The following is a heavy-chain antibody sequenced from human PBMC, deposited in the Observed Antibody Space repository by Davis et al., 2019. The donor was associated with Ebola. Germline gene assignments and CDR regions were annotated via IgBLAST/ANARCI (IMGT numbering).Heavy chain of an antibody. J-gene: IGHJ3*02. CDR1: GGSIRGDN. D-gene: IGHD2-21*01. CDR2: IYYSGST. Sequence: SETLSLTCTVSGGSIRGDNWSWLRQSPGKGLEWIGYIYYSGSTNYNPSLKSRVTISVDTSKNQFSLKLSSVTAADTAVYYCARECGGDCYFAFDIWGQGTMVTVSS. V-gene: IGHV4-59*01. CDR3: ARECGGDCYFAFDI.